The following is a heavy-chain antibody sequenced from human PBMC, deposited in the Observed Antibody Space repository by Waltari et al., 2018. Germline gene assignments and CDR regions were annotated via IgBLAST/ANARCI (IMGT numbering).Heavy chain of an antibody. CDR2: IRSSSSTI. Sequence: EVQLVESGGGLVQPGGSLRLSCAASGFTFNTYSMNWVRQAPGKGLEWVSYIRSSSSTIYYADSVKGRFTISRDNAKNSLYLQMNSLRAEDTAVYYCAREASRSGSNYLYYFDYWGQGTLVTVSS. J-gene: IGHJ4*02. V-gene: IGHV3-48*04. CDR3: AREASRSGSNYLYYFDY. CDR1: GFTFNTYS. D-gene: IGHD3-10*01.